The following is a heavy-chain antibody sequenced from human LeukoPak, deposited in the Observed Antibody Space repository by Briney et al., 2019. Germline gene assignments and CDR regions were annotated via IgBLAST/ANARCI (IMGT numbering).Heavy chain of an antibody. Sequence: GGSLRLSCAASGFTFSSYGMHCVRQAPGEGLEWVAFIAEDGSNEKYTDSVKGRFTISRDNSNNTLYLRMNSLRAEDTGVYYCAKDRETTSSGTFDYWGQGTLVTVSS. CDR3: AKDRETTSSGTFDY. D-gene: IGHD1-1*01. V-gene: IGHV3-30*18. J-gene: IGHJ4*02. CDR2: IAEDGSNE. CDR1: GFTFSSYG.